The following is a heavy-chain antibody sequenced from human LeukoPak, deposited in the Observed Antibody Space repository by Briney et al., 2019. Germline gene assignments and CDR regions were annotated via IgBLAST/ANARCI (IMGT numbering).Heavy chain of an antibody. CDR2: MSATGGTT. J-gene: IGHJ1*01. V-gene: IGHV3-23*01. CDR1: GFTFSSYA. CDR3: AKDHSSAWQDKYFQH. Sequence: GGSLGLSCAASGFTFSSYAMTWVRQAPGKGLEWVSTMSATGGTTYYADSVKGRFTISRDNSKNTLYLQMNSLRAEDTAVYYCAKDHSSAWQDKYFQHWGQGTLVAVSS. D-gene: IGHD6-19*01.